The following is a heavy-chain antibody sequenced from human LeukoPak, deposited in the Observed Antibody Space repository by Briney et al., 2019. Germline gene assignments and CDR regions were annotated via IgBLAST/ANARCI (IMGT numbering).Heavy chain of an antibody. CDR1: GFTFSSYA. J-gene: IGHJ5*02. CDR2: ISGSGGST. CDR3: AKGWSQLLITWFDP. D-gene: IGHD2-2*01. Sequence: GGSLRLSCAASGFTFSSYAMSWVRQAPGKGLEWVSAISGSGGSTYYADSVKGRSTISRDNTKNTLYLQMNSLRAEDTAVYYCAKGWSQLLITWFDPCGQGTLVTASS. V-gene: IGHV3-23*01.